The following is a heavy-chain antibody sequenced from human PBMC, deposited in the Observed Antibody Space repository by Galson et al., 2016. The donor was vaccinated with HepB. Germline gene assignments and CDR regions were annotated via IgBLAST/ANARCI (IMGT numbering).Heavy chain of an antibody. D-gene: IGHD4-23*01. V-gene: IGHV3-74*01. CDR1: GFTFSSYW. CDR3: ARNPYSGPRYYYGLDV. CDR2: ISTDGRST. J-gene: IGHJ6*02. Sequence: SLRLSCAASGFTFSSYWMHWVRQAPGKGLMWVSRISTDGRSTRYADSVKGRFTLSRDNAKNTLYLQMRSLRAEDSAMYFCARNPYSGPRYYYGLDVWGRGTMVTVSS.